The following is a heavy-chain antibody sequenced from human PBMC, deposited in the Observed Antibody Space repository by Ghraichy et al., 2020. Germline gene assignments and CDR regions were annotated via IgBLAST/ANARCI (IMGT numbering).Heavy chain of an antibody. CDR1: GWSFSGYY. D-gene: IGHD4-11*01. V-gene: IGHV4-34*01. CDR3: ARGKTNYSNYLNYYYYGMDV. Sequence: SETLSLTCAVYGWSFSGYYWSWIRQPPGKGLEWIGEINHSGSTNYNPSLKSRVTISVDTSKNQFSLKLSSVTAADTAVYYCARGKTNYSNYLNYYYYGMDVWGQGTTVTVSS. CDR2: INHSGST. J-gene: IGHJ6*02.